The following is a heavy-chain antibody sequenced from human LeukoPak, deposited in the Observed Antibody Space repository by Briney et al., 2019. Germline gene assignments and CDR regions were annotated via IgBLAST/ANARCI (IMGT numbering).Heavy chain of an antibody. CDR1: GGSISSSNW. Sequence: PSETLSLTCAVSGGSISSSNWWSWIRQPPGKGLEWIGYIYYSGSTNYNPSLKSRVTISVDTSKNQFSLKLSSVTAADTAVYYCASTIPGVTPMYYYGMDVWGQGTTVTVSS. CDR2: IYYSGST. CDR3: ASTIPGVTPMYYYGMDV. D-gene: IGHD2-2*02. V-gene: IGHV4-61*01. J-gene: IGHJ6*02.